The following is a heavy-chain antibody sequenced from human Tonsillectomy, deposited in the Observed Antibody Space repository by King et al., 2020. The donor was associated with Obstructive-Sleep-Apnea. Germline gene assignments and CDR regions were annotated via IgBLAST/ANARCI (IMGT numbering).Heavy chain of an antibody. CDR2: INSDGRFK. V-gene: IGHV3-74*01. D-gene: IGHD5-18*01. CDR1: GFSFSNYW. J-gene: IGHJ3*02. CDR3: ARDLPRGTAMASDAFDI. Sequence: EVQLVESGGGLVQPGGSLRLSCAASGFSFSNYWMHWVRQAPGKGLVWVSRINSDGRFKSYADSVKGRFAISRDNALNTLYLQVNSLRAEDTAIYYCARDLPRGTAMASDAFDIWGQGTMVTVSS.